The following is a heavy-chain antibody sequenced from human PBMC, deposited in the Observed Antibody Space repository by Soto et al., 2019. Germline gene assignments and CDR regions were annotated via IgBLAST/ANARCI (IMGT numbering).Heavy chain of an antibody. D-gene: IGHD3-22*01. J-gene: IGHJ4*02. Sequence: PSETLSLTCTVSGDSVTSGNYYWSWIRQPPGKGLEWIGHIYYSGSTNYSPSLKSRVTISVDTSKNQFSLKLSSVTAADTAVYYCARGRTYYDSSGYPDYWGQGTLVTVSS. CDR1: GDSVTSGNYY. V-gene: IGHV4-61*01. CDR3: ARGRTYYDSSGYPDY. CDR2: IYYSGST.